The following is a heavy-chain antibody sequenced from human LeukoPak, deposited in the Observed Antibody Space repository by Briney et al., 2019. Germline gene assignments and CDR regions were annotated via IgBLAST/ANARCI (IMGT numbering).Heavy chain of an antibody. CDR1: GFTFSTYG. Sequence: GRSLRLSCAASGFTFSTYGMHWVRQAPGKGLEWVAVVSYDGSNKYHADSVKGRFTISRDNSKNTLYLQMNSLRGEDTALYYCARQDDYSFDYWGQGTLVPVSS. CDR3: ARQDDYSFDY. V-gene: IGHV3-30*03. CDR2: VSYDGSNK. J-gene: IGHJ4*02. D-gene: IGHD4-11*01.